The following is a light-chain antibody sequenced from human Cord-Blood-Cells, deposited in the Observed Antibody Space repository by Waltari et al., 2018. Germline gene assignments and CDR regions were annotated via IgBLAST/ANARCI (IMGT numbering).Light chain of an antibody. CDR3: QSYDSSNLV. Sequence: NFMLTQPHSVSESPGKTVTISCTRSSGSIASNYVQWYQHRTGSSPTTVIYENNQRPSGVPDRFSGSIDSSSNSASLTISGLKTEDEADYYCQSYDSSNLVFGGGTKLTVL. V-gene: IGLV6-57*01. CDR2: ENN. J-gene: IGLJ2*01. CDR1: SGSIASNY.